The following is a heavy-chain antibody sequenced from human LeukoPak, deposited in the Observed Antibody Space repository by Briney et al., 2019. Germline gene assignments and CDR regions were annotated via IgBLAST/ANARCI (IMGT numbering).Heavy chain of an antibody. Sequence: GGSLRLSRAASGSTFSSYSMNWVRQAPGKGLEWVSSISSSSSYIYYADSVKGRFTISRDNAKNSLYLQMNSLRAEDTAVYYCAKDVMVIGPFDYWGQGTLVTVSS. CDR2: ISSSSSYI. D-gene: IGHD3-22*01. CDR3: AKDVMVIGPFDY. J-gene: IGHJ4*02. V-gene: IGHV3-21*04. CDR1: GSTFSSYS.